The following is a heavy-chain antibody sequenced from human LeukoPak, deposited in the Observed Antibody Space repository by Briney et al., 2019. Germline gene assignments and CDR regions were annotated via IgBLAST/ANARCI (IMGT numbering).Heavy chain of an antibody. J-gene: IGHJ4*02. V-gene: IGHV4-59*01. Sequence: SETLSLACTVSGGSISSYYWSWIRQPPGKGLEWIGYIYYSGSTNYNPSLKSRVTISVDTSKNQFSLKLSSVTAADTAVYYCASGYGDFDYWGQGTLVTVSS. CDR2: IYYSGST. D-gene: IGHD4-17*01. CDR1: GGSISSYY. CDR3: ASGYGDFDY.